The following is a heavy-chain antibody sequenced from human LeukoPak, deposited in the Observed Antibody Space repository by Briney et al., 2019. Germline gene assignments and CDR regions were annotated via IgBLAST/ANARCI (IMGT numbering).Heavy chain of an antibody. CDR2: MNPNLVNT. D-gene: IGHD3-22*01. Sequence: ASVKVSCKASGYSFTTFDINWVRQATGPGLEWMGWMNPNLVNTGYAQKLQGRVTIARNTSISTAYMELSSLRSEDTAVYYCARRSSSGYYGWYYYYYMDVWGKGTTVTISS. CDR3: ARRSSSGYYGWYYYYYMDV. V-gene: IGHV1-8*03. J-gene: IGHJ6*03. CDR1: GYSFTTFD.